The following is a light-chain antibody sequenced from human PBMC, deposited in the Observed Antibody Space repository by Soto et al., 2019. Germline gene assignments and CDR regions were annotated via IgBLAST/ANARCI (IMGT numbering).Light chain of an antibody. V-gene: IGKV3D-20*02. Sequence: EIVLTQSPGTLSLSPGERATLSCRASQSVRSSSFAWYQQKPGQAPRLLIYAASTRATGIPDRFSGSGSGTDFTLTISSLEPEDFAVYYCQHRSEWPVSFGQGTRLEIK. CDR2: AAS. CDR1: QSVRSSS. CDR3: QHRSEWPVS. J-gene: IGKJ5*01.